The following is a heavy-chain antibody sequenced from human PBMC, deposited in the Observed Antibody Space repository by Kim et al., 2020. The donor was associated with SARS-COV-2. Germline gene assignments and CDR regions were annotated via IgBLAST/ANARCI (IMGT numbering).Heavy chain of an antibody. V-gene: IGHV1-18*04. Sequence: ASVKVSCKASGYTFTSYGISWVRQAPGQGLEWMGWISAYNGNTNYAQKLQGRVTMTTDTSTSTAYMELRSLRSDDTAVYYCARGPYCSGGSCYTHNDWFDPWGQGTLVTVSS. D-gene: IGHD2-15*01. J-gene: IGHJ5*02. CDR1: GYTFTSYG. CDR2: ISAYNGNT. CDR3: ARGPYCSGGSCYTHNDWFDP.